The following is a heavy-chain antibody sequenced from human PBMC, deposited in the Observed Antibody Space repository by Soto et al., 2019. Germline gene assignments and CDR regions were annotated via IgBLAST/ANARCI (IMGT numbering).Heavy chain of an antibody. CDR3: ARAPTVTTNFDS. J-gene: IGHJ4*02. D-gene: IGHD4-4*01. CDR2: IYSGGTT. Sequence: VQLVESGGGLVQPGGSLRLSCAGSGFTVSSNYMSWVRQAPGKGLEWVSIIYSGGTTHYADSVKGRFTISKDNAKNTVYLQMNSLTAEDTAVYYCARAPTVTTNFDSWGQGTLVTVSS. CDR1: GFTVSSNY. V-gene: IGHV3-66*01.